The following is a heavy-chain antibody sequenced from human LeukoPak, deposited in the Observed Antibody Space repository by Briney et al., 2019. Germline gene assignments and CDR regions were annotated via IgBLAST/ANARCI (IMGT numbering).Heavy chain of an antibody. Sequence: PGRSLRLSCAASGFTFSSYSMNWVRQAPGKGLEWVSSISSSSSYIYYADSVKGRFTISRDNAKNSLYLQMNSLRAEDTAVYYCARAGGYSYGYVGYWGQGTLVTVSS. CDR3: ARAGGYSYGYVGY. CDR1: GFTFSSYS. CDR2: ISSSSSYI. J-gene: IGHJ4*02. D-gene: IGHD5-18*01. V-gene: IGHV3-21*01.